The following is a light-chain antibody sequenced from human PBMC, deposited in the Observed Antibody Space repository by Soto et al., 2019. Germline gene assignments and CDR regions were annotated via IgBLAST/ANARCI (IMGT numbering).Light chain of an antibody. CDR3: QQGVILPPT. Sequence: EVLLTQSPAALSLSPGEIATLSCKTIQTVSTDLGWYQHNSGQAPRLLIYDASIRAAGIPSRFIGSGSGTDFTLTISSLEPEDSAVYHCQQGVILPPTFGQGTRLEIE. CDR1: QTVSTD. V-gene: IGKV3-11*01. J-gene: IGKJ2*01. CDR2: DAS.